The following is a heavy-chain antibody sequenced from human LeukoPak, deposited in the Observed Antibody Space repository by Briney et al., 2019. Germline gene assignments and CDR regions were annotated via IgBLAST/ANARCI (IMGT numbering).Heavy chain of an antibody. D-gene: IGHD3-22*01. CDR1: GFTISSYL. CDR2: IKQDGSEK. J-gene: IGHJ4*02. V-gene: IGHV3-7*01. CDR3: ARGFSDSSDYPFDY. Sequence: PGGSLRLSSAASGFTISSYLMSWVRQAPGKGLEWVANIKQDGSEKYYVDSVKGRFTISRDNAKNSLYLQMNSLRAEDTAVYYCARGFSDSSDYPFDYWGQGTLVTVYS.